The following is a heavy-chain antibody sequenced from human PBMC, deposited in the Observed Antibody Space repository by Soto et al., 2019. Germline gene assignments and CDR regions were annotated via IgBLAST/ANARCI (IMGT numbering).Heavy chain of an antibody. Sequence: GGSLRLSCAASGFTFSSYSMNWVRQAPGKGLEWVSSISSSSSYIYYADSVKGRFTISRDNAKNSLYLQMNSLRAEDTAVYYCASLVVVAAPSDYCGQGTLVTVSS. CDR1: GFTFSSYS. D-gene: IGHD2-15*01. J-gene: IGHJ4*02. CDR3: ASLVVVAAPSDY. V-gene: IGHV3-21*01. CDR2: ISSSSSYI.